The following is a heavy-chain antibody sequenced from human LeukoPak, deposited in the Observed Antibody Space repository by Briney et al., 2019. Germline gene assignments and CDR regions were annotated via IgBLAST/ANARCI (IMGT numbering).Heavy chain of an antibody. CDR2: IYSGGST. CDR3: VRDERDGEVGAPFDY. J-gene: IGHJ4*02. Sequence: GGSLRLSCAASGFTFRNYDMSRVRQAPGKGLEWVSVIYSGGSTYYADSVKGRFTISRDNSKNTLFLQMNSLRAEDTAVFYCVRDERDGEVGAPFDYWGQGTLVTVSS. D-gene: IGHD1-26*01. V-gene: IGHV3-53*01. CDR1: GFTFRNYD.